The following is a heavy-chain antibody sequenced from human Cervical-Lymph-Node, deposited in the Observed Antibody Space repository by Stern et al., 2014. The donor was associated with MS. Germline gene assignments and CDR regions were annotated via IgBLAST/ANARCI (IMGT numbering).Heavy chain of an antibody. CDR3: ARQRYFDY. J-gene: IGHJ4*02. Sequence: EVQLVESGPEVKRPGESLKISCQASGYTFTSYWIGWVRQMPGKGLEWIAIIFPGGSDIRYSPSFQGQVTISADKSSSPAYLQWNNLKASDTAIYYCARQRYFDYWGQGTLVTVS. V-gene: IGHV5-51*01. CDR2: IFPGGSDI. CDR1: GYTFTSYW.